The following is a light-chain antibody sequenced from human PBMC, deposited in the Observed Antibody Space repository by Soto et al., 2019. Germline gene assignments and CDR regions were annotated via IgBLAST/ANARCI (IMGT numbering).Light chain of an antibody. CDR1: QTLLHSNGNTY. Sequence: IVRTQSPLSLPATVGEPPSVSCRSSQTLLHSNGNTYLDWYLQKPGQSPQLLIYWSSNRASGVPDRFSGSGSGTDFTLRISRVEAEDVGVYYCMQALQTPWTFGQGTKVEIK. J-gene: IGKJ1*01. CDR3: MQALQTPWT. V-gene: IGKV2-28*01. CDR2: WSS.